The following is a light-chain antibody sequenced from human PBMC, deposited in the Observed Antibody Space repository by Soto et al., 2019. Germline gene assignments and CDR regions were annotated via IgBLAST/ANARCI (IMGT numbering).Light chain of an antibody. CDR3: QAYDSTLSAHYV. Sequence: QAVVTQPPSVSGAPGQRVTISCTGSSSNIGATYDVQWYQQLPGTAPKLLIYGNSNRPSGVPDRFSGSKSGTSASLAITGLQAADGVDYYCQAYDSTLSAHYVFGTGTKVTVL. CDR1: SSNIGATYD. J-gene: IGLJ1*01. V-gene: IGLV1-40*01. CDR2: GNS.